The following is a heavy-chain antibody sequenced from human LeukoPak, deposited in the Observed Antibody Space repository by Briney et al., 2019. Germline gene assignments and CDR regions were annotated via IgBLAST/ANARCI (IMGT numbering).Heavy chain of an antibody. CDR2: IYYSGST. CDR1: GGSISSYY. Sequence: PSETLSLTCTVSGGSISSYYWGWIRQPPGKGLEWIGYIYYSGSTNYNPSLKSRVTISVDTSKNQFSLKLSSVTAADTAVYYCARDRDYYDSSGPGAFDIWGQGTMVTVSS. D-gene: IGHD3-22*01. CDR3: ARDRDYYDSSGPGAFDI. J-gene: IGHJ3*02. V-gene: IGHV4-59*01.